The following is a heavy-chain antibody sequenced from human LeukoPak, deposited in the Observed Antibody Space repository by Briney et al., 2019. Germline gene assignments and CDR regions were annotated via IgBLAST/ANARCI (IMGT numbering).Heavy chain of an antibody. CDR1: GDSVSSNSAA. J-gene: IGHJ3*02. Sequence: SQTLSLTCAISGDSVSSNSAAWNWIRQSPSRGLEWLGRTYYRSKWYNDYAVSVKSRITINPDTSKNQFSLKLNSVTAADTAVYYCATLWRLGASTGEAFDIWGQGTMVTVSS. V-gene: IGHV6-1*01. D-gene: IGHD1-26*01. CDR3: ATLWRLGASTGEAFDI. CDR2: TYYRSKWYN.